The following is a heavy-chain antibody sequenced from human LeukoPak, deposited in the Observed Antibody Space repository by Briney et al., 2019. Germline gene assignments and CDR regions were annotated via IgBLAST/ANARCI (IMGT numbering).Heavy chain of an antibody. CDR2: INPSGGST. Sequence: ASVKVSCKASGYTFTSYYMHWVRQAPGQGLEWMGIINPSGGSTSYAQKFQGRVTITADESTSTAYMELSSLRSEDTAVYYCARDGSEGNTWYNWFDPWGQGTLVTVSS. J-gene: IGHJ5*02. CDR3: ARDGSEGNTWYNWFDP. CDR1: GYTFTSYY. D-gene: IGHD3-10*01. V-gene: IGHV1-46*01.